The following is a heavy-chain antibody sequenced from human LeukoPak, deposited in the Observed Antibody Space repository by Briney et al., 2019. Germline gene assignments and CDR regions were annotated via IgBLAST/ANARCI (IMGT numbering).Heavy chain of an antibody. CDR1: GGSISSYY. J-gene: IGHJ6*02. Sequence: SETLSLTCTVSGGSISSYYWSWIRQPAGKGLEWIGRIYTSGSTNYNPSLKSRVTMSVDTSKNQFSLKLSSVTAADTAVYYCAREGYSFPYYYYYYGMDVWGQGTTVTVSS. V-gene: IGHV4-4*07. D-gene: IGHD4-11*01. CDR2: IYTSGST. CDR3: AREGYSFPYYYYYYGMDV.